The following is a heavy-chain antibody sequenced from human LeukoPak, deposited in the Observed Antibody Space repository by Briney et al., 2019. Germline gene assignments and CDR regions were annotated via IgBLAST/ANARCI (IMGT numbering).Heavy chain of an antibody. CDR2: INPNSGGT. CDR1: GYTFTCYS. CDR3: ARVGCSGGSCYDY. J-gene: IGHJ4*02. V-gene: IGHV1-2*02. D-gene: IGHD2-15*01. Sequence: ASVKVSCKASGYTFTCYSMHWVRQAPGQGLEWMGWINPNSGGTNYAQKFQGRVTMTRDTSISTAYMEVSRLTSDDTAVFYCARVGCSGGSCYDYWGQGTLATVSS.